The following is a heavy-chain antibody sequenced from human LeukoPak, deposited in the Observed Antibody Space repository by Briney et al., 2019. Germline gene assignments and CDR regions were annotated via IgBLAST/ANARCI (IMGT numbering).Heavy chain of an antibody. CDR2: ISAYNGNT. D-gene: IGHD6-19*01. J-gene: IGHJ5*02. CDR1: GYTFTSYG. Sequence: ASVKVSCKASGYTFTSYGISWVRQAPGQGLEWMGWISAYNGNTNYAQKFQGRVTMTTDTSTSTAYMELRSLRSDDTAVYYCARVLDKYSSGWYNWFDPWGQGTLVTVSS. CDR3: ARVLDKYSSGWYNWFDP. V-gene: IGHV1-18*01.